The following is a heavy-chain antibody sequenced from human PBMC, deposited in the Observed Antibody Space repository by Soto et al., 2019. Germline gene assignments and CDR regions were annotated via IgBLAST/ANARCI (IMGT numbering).Heavy chain of an antibody. CDR2: IKRDGSTT. V-gene: IGHV3-74*01. CDR1: GFTFSDYW. CDR3: ARGAMNYYYEDV. Sequence: EVQLVESGGGLVQPGGSLRLSCAASGFTFSDYWMHWVRQAPGKGLEWVSRIKRDGSTTNYADSVKGRFTISTDNAKNTLYLEMNSLRVEDTADYYCARGAMNYYYEDVWGKGTTVTVSS. J-gene: IGHJ6*03.